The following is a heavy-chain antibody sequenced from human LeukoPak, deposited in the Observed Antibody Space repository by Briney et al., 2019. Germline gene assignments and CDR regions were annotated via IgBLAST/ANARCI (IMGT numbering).Heavy chain of an antibody. CDR3: AGSVVTGLFLTSIYYYGMDV. CDR2: IIPILGIA. D-gene: IGHD4-23*01. V-gene: IGHV1-69*04. Sequence: GSSVKVSCKASGGTFSSYAISWVRQAPGQGLEWMGRIIPILGIANYAQKFQGRVTITADKSTSTAYMELSSLRSEDTAVYYCAGSVVTGLFLTSIYYYGMDVWGQGTTVTVSS. CDR1: GGTFSSYA. J-gene: IGHJ6*02.